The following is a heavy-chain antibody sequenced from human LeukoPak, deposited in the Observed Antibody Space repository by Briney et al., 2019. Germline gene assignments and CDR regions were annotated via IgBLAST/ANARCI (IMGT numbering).Heavy chain of an antibody. J-gene: IGHJ4*02. CDR2: INWNGGST. V-gene: IGHV3-20*04. CDR1: GFTFDDYG. Sequence: GGSLRLSCAASGFTFDDYGMSWVRQAPGKGLEWVSGINWNGGSTGYADSVKGRFTISRDNAKNSLYLHMNSLRAEDTALYYCARGYCSGGSCYPPDYWGQGTLVTVSS. CDR3: ARGYCSGGSCYPPDY. D-gene: IGHD2-15*01.